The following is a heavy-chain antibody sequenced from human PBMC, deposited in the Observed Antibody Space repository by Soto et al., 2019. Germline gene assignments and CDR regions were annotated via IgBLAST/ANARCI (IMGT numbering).Heavy chain of an antibody. CDR2: IYYSGST. J-gene: IGHJ6*03. V-gene: IGHV4-59*01. CDR1: GGSISSYY. Sequence: SETLSLTCTVSGGSISSYYWSWIRQPPGKGLEWIGYIYYSGSTNYNPSLKSRVTISVDTSKNQFSLKLSSVTAADTAVYYCARENYDILTGYGYYYYYMDVCGKGTTVTVS. CDR3: ARENYDILTGYGYYYYYMDV. D-gene: IGHD3-9*01.